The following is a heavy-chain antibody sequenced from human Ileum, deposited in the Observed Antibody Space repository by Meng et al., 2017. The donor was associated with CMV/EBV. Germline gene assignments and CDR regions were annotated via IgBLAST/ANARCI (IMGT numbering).Heavy chain of an antibody. Sequence: QVQLHQSGPGLVKPSQTLSLTCAGDSVSISTESWNWIRQSPSRGLEWLGRTWYGSKWYYEYAVSVKSRITIIPDTSQNQISLQPNSVTPDDTAVYYCTYGWPLKYWGQGSLVTVSS. J-gene: IGHJ4*02. CDR3: TYGWPLKY. CDR1: DSVSISTES. CDR2: TWYGSKWYY. V-gene: IGHV6-1*01. D-gene: IGHD3-10*01.